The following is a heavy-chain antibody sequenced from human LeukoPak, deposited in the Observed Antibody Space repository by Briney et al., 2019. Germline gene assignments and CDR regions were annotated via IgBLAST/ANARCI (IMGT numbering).Heavy chain of an antibody. J-gene: IGHJ4*02. CDR1: GFTFSSYS. Sequence: GGSLRLSCAASGFTFSSYSMNWVRQAPGKGLEWVSSISSSSSYIYHADSVKGRFTISRDNAKNSLYLQMNSLRAEDTAVYYCARAGSGWYFRYYDSSGYPFDYWGQGTLVTVSS. CDR2: ISSSSSYI. V-gene: IGHV3-21*01. CDR3: ARAGSGWYFRYYDSSGYPFDY. D-gene: IGHD3-22*01.